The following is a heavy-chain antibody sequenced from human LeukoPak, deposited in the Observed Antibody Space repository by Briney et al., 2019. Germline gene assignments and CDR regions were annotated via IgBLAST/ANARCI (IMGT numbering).Heavy chain of an antibody. CDR2: ISSGGYT. J-gene: IGHJ4*02. CDR3: ARILGLTLDY. D-gene: IGHD1-14*01. Sequence: GGSLRLSCAASGFTVSSNYMSWVRQAPGKGLEWVSIISSGGYTYYADSVKGRFTISRDNSKNTLYLQMNSLRAEDTAVYYCARILGLTLDYWGQGALVTVSS. CDR1: GFTVSSNY. V-gene: IGHV3-66*01.